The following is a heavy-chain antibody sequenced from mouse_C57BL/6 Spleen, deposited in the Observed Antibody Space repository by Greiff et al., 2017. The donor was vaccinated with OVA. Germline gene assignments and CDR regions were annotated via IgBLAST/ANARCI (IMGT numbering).Heavy chain of an antibody. V-gene: IGHV5-6*01. D-gene: IGHD2-2*01. CDR3: ARHGAGYDAFAY. Sequence: EVKLMESGGDLVKPGGSLKLSCAASGFTFSSYGMSWVRQTPDKRLEWVATISSGGSYTYYPDSVKGRFTISRDNAKNTLYLQMSSLKSEDTAMYYCARHGAGYDAFAYWGQGTLVTVSA. CDR2: ISSGGSYT. CDR1: GFTFSSYG. J-gene: IGHJ3*01.